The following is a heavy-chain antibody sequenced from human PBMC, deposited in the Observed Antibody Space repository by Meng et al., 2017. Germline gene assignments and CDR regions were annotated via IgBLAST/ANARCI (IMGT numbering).Heavy chain of an antibody. CDR3: ARDLSGSGTFDY. Sequence: QVQLVRPGAAVKKPGASVKVSSKASRGTFRSYTISRGRQAPGQGLEWMGRIIPILGIANYAQKFQGRVTITADKSTSTSYMELSSLRSEDTAVYYCARDLSGSGTFDYWGQGTLVTVSS. CDR2: IIPILGIA. D-gene: IGHD3-10*01. V-gene: IGHV1-69*08. CDR1: RGTFRSYT. J-gene: IGHJ4*02.